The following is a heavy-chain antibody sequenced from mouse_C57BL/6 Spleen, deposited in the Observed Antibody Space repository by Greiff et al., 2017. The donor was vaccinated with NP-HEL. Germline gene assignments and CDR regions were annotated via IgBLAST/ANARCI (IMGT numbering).Heavy chain of an antibody. CDR3: ARHEDEDASFAY. CDR2: FYPGSGSI. Sequence: VMLVESGAELVKPGASVKLSCKASGYTFTEYTIHWVKQRSGQGLEWIGWFYPGSGSIKYNEKFKDKATLTADKSSSTVYMELSRLTSEDSAVYFCARHEDEDASFAYWGQGTLVTVSA. V-gene: IGHV1-62-2*01. J-gene: IGHJ3*01. CDR1: GYTFTEYT.